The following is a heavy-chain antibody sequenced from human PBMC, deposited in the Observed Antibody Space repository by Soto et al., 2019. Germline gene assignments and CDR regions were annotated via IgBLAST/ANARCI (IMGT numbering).Heavy chain of an antibody. J-gene: IGHJ4*02. V-gene: IGHV3-23*01. CDR1: GFTFSSYA. CDR3: AKDPYSTAAAGYYFDY. CDR2: ISGSGGST. Sequence: EVQLLESGGGLVQPGGSLRLSCAASGFTFSSYAMSWVRQAPGKGLEWVSAISGSGGSTYYADSVKGRFTISRDNSKNTLYLQMNSLRDEDTAVYYCAKDPYSTAAAGYYFDYWGQGTLVTVSS. D-gene: IGHD6-13*01.